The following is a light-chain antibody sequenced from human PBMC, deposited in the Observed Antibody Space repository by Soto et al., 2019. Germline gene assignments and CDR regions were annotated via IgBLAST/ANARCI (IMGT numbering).Light chain of an antibody. Sequence: QSVLTQPPSVSGAPGQRVTISCTGSGSNIGAGYAVHWYQQLPGTAPKLLIYDNLNRPSGVPDRFSGSKSGTSASLAITGLQAEDEADYYCQTLDSSLNVYVFGPGTKLTVL. J-gene: IGLJ1*01. CDR3: QTLDSSLNVYV. V-gene: IGLV1-40*01. CDR1: GSNIGAGYA. CDR2: DNL.